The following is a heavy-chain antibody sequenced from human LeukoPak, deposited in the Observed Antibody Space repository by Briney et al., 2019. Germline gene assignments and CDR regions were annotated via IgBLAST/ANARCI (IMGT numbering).Heavy chain of an antibody. V-gene: IGHV4-4*07. CDR3: ARDSSIHYYYNMDV. CDR1: GGSISSYY. J-gene: IGHJ6*03. CDR2: IYTSGST. Sequence: SETLSLTCTVSGGSISSYYWSWIRQPAGKGLEWIGRIYTSGSTNYNPSLKSRVTMSVDTSKNQFSLKLSSVTAADTAVYYCARDSSIHYYYNMDVWGKGTTVTVSS. D-gene: IGHD6-13*01.